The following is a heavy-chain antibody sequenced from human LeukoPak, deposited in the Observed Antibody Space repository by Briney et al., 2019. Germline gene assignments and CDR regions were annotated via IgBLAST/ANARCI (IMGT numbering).Heavy chain of an antibody. V-gene: IGHV1-69*13. CDR3: AREASSRYDFWSGYYFDC. Sequence: SVKVSCKASGGTFSSYAISWVRQAPGQGLEWMGGIIPIFGTANYAQKFQGRVTITADESTSTAYMELSSLRSEDTAVYYCAREASSRYDFWSGYYFDCWGQGTLVTVSS. J-gene: IGHJ4*02. CDR1: GGTFSSYA. CDR2: IIPIFGTA. D-gene: IGHD3-3*01.